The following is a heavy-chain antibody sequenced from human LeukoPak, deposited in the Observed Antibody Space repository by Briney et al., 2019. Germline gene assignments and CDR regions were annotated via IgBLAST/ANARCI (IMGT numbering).Heavy chain of an antibody. CDR1: GGSVSSSSYY. CDR2: IYYSGST. Sequence: PSETLSLTCTVSGGSVSSSSYYWGWIRQPPGKGLEWIGSIYYSGSTYYNPSLKSRVTISVDTSKNQFSLKLSSVTAADTAVYYCARRTGYCSGGSCYPGNWFDPWGQGTLVTVSS. CDR3: ARRTGYCSGGSCYPGNWFDP. V-gene: IGHV4-39*01. J-gene: IGHJ5*02. D-gene: IGHD2-15*01.